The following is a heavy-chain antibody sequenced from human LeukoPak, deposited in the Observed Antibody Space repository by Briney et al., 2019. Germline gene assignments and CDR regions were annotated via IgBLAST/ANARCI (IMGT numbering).Heavy chain of an antibody. D-gene: IGHD2-2*01. V-gene: IGHV4-61*02. Sequence: SQTLSLTCTVSGGSISSGSYYWSWIRQPAGKGLEWIGRIYTSGSTNYNPSLKSRVTISVDTSKNQFSLKLSSVTAADTAVYYCARVSPPEPSDIVVVPAAMGSGTYYYYYMDVWGKGTTVIVSS. CDR1: GGSISSGSYY. CDR2: IYTSGST. CDR3: ARVSPPEPSDIVVVPAAMGSGTYYYYYMDV. J-gene: IGHJ6*03.